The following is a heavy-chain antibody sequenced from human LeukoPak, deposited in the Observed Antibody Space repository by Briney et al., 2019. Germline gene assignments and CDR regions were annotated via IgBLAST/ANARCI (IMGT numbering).Heavy chain of an antibody. Sequence: PGGSLRLSCAASGFTFSSYWMNWVRQAPGKGLEWVAVISYDGSNKYYADSVKGRFTISRDNSKNTLYLQMNSLRAEDTAVYYCASEIIFGSFDYWGQGTLVTVSS. CDR3: ASEIIFGSFDY. CDR2: ISYDGSNK. D-gene: IGHD3-3*01. V-gene: IGHV3-30*03. J-gene: IGHJ4*02. CDR1: GFTFSSYW.